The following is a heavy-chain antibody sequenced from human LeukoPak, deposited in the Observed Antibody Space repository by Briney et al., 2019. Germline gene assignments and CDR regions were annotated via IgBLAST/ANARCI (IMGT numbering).Heavy chain of an antibody. CDR2: ISNNGVNR. CDR1: GFTFSSYA. V-gene: IGHV3-23*01. CDR3: AKGEFGRGWPN. Sequence: GGSLRLSCAASGFTFSSYALNWVRQAPRKGLEWVSGISNNGVNRNYADSVKGRFTISRDNSKNTLYLQMNSLRAEDTAVYYCAKGEFGRGWPNWGQGTLVTVSS. J-gene: IGHJ4*02. D-gene: IGHD6-19*01.